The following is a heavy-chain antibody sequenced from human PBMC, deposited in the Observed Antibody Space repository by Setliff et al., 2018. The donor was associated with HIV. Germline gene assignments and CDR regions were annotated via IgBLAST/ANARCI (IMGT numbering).Heavy chain of an antibody. CDR3: ARGQSGYDVFGMDF. V-gene: IGHV3-21*01. CDR1: GFMLNNHY. D-gene: IGHD5-12*01. J-gene: IGHJ6*02. Sequence: SCAASGFMLNNHYMNWVRQAPGKGLEWVSSISITSKYMYYADSVRGRFTISRDNAKNSLYLQMNSLRAEDTAVYYCARGQSGYDVFGMDFWGQGTTVTVS. CDR2: ISITSKYM.